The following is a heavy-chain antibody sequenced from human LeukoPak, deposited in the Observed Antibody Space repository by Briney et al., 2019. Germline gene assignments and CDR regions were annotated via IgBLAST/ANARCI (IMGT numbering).Heavy chain of an antibody. Sequence: GGSLRLSCAASGFTFSSYSMNWVRQAPGKGLEWVSSISTTSDYIYYADSLKGRLTISRDNAKNSLYLQMNSLRAEDTAVYYCARGGIYSQGFDYWGQGTLVTVSS. CDR3: ARGGIYSQGFDY. CDR1: GFTFSSYS. V-gene: IGHV3-21*01. CDR2: ISTTSDYI. D-gene: IGHD6-13*01. J-gene: IGHJ4*02.